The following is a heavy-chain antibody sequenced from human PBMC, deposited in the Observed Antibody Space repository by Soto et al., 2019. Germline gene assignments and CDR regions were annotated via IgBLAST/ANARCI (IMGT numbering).Heavy chain of an antibody. D-gene: IGHD3-3*01. Sequence: SETLSLTCAVYGGSFSGYYWSWIRQPPGKGLEWIGEINHSGSTNYNPSLKSRFPISVDTSKNQFSLKLSSVTAADTAVYYCARVVNYDFWSGYGGRPHDYWGQGTLVTVSS. CDR1: GGSFSGYY. V-gene: IGHV4-34*01. CDR2: INHSGST. J-gene: IGHJ4*02. CDR3: ARVVNYDFWSGYGGRPHDY.